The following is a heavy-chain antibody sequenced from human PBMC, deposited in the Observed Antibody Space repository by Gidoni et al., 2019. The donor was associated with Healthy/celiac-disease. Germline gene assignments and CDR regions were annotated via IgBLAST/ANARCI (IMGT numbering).Heavy chain of an antibody. Sequence: EVQLVESGGGLVKPGGSLRLSCAASVFTFSSSSMNWVRQAPGKGLEWFSSISSRSSYIYYADSVKGRFTISRDNAKNSLYLQMNSLRAEDTAVYYCARDSYGGTETPLFGMDVWGQGTTVTVSS. CDR2: ISSRSSYI. J-gene: IGHJ6*02. CDR3: ARDSYGGTETPLFGMDV. CDR1: VFTFSSSS. V-gene: IGHV3-21*01. D-gene: IGHD4-17*01.